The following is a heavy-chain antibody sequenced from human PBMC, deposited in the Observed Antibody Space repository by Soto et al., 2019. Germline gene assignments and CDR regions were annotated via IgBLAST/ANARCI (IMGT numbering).Heavy chain of an antibody. J-gene: IGHJ4*02. V-gene: IGHV2-5*02. CDR2: IYWDDDE. CDR3: AHRPRGYSYHFDY. D-gene: IGHD5-18*01. CDR1: GFSLSTRGVG. Sequence: QITLKESGPTLVKPTQTLTLTCTFSGFSLSTRGVGVGWIRQPPGKALEWLALIYWDDDEGYSPSLKSRLTITKDISKNQVVLTITNMDPVDTATYYCAHRPRGYSYHFDYWGQGTLVTVSS.